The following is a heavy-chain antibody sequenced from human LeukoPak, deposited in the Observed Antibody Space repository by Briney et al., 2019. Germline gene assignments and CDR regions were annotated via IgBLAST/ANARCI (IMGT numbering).Heavy chain of an antibody. CDR3: ATEAHYYYGMDV. CDR1: GYTLTELS. J-gene: IGHJ6*02. Sequence: ASVKVSCKVSGYTLTELSMHWVRQAPGKGLEWMGGFDPEDGETIYAQKFQGRVTMTEDTSTDTAYMELSSLRSEDTAVYYCATEAHYYYGMDVWGQWTTVTVSS. V-gene: IGHV1-24*01. CDR2: FDPEDGET.